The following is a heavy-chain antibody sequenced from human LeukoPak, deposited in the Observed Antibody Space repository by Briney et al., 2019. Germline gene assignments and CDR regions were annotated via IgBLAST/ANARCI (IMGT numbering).Heavy chain of an antibody. Sequence: GGSLRLSCAASGFTFDDYAMHWVRQATGKGLEWVSGISWNSGSIGYADSVKGRFTISRDNAKNSLYLQMNSLRAEDTALYYCAKDGRRYCSSTSCDYFDYWGQGTLVTVSS. D-gene: IGHD2-2*01. J-gene: IGHJ4*02. V-gene: IGHV3-9*01. CDR2: ISWNSGSI. CDR3: AKDGRRYCSSTSCDYFDY. CDR1: GFTFDDYA.